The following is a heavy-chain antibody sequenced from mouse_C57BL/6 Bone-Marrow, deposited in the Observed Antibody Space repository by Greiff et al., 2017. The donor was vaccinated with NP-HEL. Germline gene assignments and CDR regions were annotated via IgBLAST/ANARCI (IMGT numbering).Heavy chain of an antibody. J-gene: IGHJ4*01. CDR3: TYGNYYYARDY. CDR1: GYTFTSYW. D-gene: IGHD2-1*01. V-gene: IGHV1-5*01. CDR2: IYPGNSDT. Sequence: EVQVVESGTVLARPGASVKLSCTTSGYTFTSYWMHWVQQRPGQGLEWIGAIYPGNSDTSYNQKFKGKAKLTADTSASTAYMELSSLTNEDSAVYYCTYGNYYYARDYGGQGTAVTVSA.